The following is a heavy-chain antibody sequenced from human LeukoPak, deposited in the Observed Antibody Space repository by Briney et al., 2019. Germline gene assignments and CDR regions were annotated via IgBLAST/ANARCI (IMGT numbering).Heavy chain of an antibody. Sequence: SETLSLTCTVSGGSISSYYWSWIRRPPGKGLEWIGCIYYSGSTNYNPSLKSRVTISVDTSKNQFSLKLSSVTAADTAVYYCARGGLMVRPRLNCFDPWGQGTLVTVSS. CDR2: IYYSGST. V-gene: IGHV4-59*01. CDR3: ARGGLMVRPRLNCFDP. J-gene: IGHJ5*02. D-gene: IGHD3-10*01. CDR1: GGSISSYY.